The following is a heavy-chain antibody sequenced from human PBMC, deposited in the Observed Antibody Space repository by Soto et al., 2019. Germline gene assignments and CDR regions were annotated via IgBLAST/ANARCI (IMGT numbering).Heavy chain of an antibody. Sequence: QVQLVESGGGLVKPGGCLRLSCAASGFTFSDYYMSWIRQAPGKGLEWVSYISSSGSDTNYADSVKGRFTVSRDNAKNSLYLQMNSMGAEDTAVYYCARSLRGYSGYSGYWGQGTLVTVSS. CDR2: ISSSGSDT. J-gene: IGHJ4*02. CDR1: GFTFSDYY. D-gene: IGHD5-12*01. CDR3: ARSLRGYSGYSGY. V-gene: IGHV3-11*05.